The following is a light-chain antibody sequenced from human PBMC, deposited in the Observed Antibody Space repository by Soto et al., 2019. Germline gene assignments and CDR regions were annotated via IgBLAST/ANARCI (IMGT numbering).Light chain of an antibody. V-gene: IGKV3D-7*01. J-gene: IGKJ4*01. CDR1: QSVSSTY. Sequence: EIVLTQSPGTLSLSPGERATLSCRASQSVSSTYLAWFQQKPGQAPTLLIYGASSRATGIPVRFSGSGSGTEFTLTISSLQSEDCAIYYCQQYHTWPITFGGGTKVEIK. CDR2: GAS. CDR3: QQYHTWPIT.